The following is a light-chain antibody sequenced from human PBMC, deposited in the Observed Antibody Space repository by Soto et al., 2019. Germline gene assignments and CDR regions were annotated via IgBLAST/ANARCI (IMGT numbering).Light chain of an antibody. J-gene: IGKJ2*01. CDR3: QQRSNGPLMYT. CDR1: QSVSSY. CDR2: DAS. V-gene: IGKV3-11*01. Sequence: EIVLTQSPATLSLSPGERATLSCRASQSVSSYLAWYQQKPGQAPRLLIYDASNRATGIPARFSGSGSGTDFTLTSSSLEPEECAVYYCQQRSNGPLMYTFGQGTKLEIK.